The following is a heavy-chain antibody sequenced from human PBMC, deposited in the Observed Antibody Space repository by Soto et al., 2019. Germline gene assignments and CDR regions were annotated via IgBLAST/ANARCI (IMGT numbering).Heavy chain of an antibody. CDR3: AHRATITIFGLIIDNGIWFDP. CDR1: GFSLSTSGAA. V-gene: IGHV2-5*02. J-gene: IGHJ5*02. Sequence: QINLIESGPTLVKPTQTLTLTYTFSGFSLSTSGAAVGWVRQPPGRALEWLALIYWDGDKRYNPSLGNRLTITQDTPMNQAVLTLTNVDPADTATYYCAHRATITIFGLIIDNGIWFDPWGQGTRVIVSS. D-gene: IGHD3-3*01. CDR2: IYWDGDK.